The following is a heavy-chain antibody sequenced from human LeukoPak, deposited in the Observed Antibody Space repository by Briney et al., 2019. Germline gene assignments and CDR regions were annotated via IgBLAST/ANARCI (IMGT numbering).Heavy chain of an antibody. V-gene: IGHV3-30*18. CDR3: AKAPDGSSYYFDY. CDR1: GFTFSSYG. Sequence: QPGGPLRLSCAASGFTFSSYGMHWVRQAPGKGLEWVAVISYDGSNKYYADSVKGRFTISRDNSKNTLYLQMNSLRAEDTAVYYCAKAPDGSSYYFDYWGQGTPVTVSS. J-gene: IGHJ4*02. CDR2: ISYDGSNK. D-gene: IGHD6-6*01.